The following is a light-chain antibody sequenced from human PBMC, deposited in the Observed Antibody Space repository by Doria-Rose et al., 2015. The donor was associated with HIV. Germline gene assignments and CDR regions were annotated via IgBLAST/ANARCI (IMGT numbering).Light chain of an antibody. CDR2: AAS. CDR3: QESYSTTGT. J-gene: IGKJ1*01. CDR1: QSISSY. Sequence: TQSPSSLSASVGDRVTITCRASQSISSYLNWYQQKPGKAPKLLIYAASSLQSGVPSRFRGSGSGTDFTLTISSLQPEDFATYYCQESYSTTGTFGQGTKVDIK. V-gene: IGKV1-39*01.